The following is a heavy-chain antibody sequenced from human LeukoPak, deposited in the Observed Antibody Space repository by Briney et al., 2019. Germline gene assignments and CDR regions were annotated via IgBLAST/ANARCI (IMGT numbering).Heavy chain of an antibody. J-gene: IGHJ4*02. CDR1: GGSISSYY. CDR2: IYYSGST. D-gene: IGHD3-10*01. V-gene: IGHV4-59*01. Sequence: PSETLSLTCTVSGGSISSYYWSWIRQPPGKGLEWIGYIYYSGSTNYNPSLKSRVTISVDTSKNQFSLKLSSVTAADTAVYHCAREPSGGHFDYWGQGTLVTVSS. CDR3: AREPSGGHFDY.